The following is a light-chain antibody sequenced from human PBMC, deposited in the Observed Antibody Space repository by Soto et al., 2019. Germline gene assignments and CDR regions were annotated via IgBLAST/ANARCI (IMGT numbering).Light chain of an antibody. V-gene: IGLV2-11*01. CDR1: SSDVGGYNY. J-gene: IGLJ3*02. CDR2: DVS. CDR3: CSYAGTYTQWV. Sequence: QSALTQPRSVSGSPGQSVTISCTGTSSDVGGYNYVSWYQQHPSKAPKLVIYDVSKRPSGVPDRFSGSESGNTASLTVSGLQAEDEADYSCCSYAGTYTQWVFGGGTKLTVL.